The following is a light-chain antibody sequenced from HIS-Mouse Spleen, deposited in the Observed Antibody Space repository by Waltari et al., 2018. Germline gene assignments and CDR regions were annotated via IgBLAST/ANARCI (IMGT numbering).Light chain of an antibody. J-gene: IGLJ3*02. CDR3: CSYAGSSTWV. Sequence: QSALTQPASVSGSPGQSITVPCTGTSRDVRSYTPVSWYQQHPGKAPKLMIYEGSKRPSGVSNRFSGSKSGNTASLTISGLQAEDEADYYCCSYAGSSTWVFGGGTKLTVL. V-gene: IGLV2-23*01. CDR1: SRDVRSYTP. CDR2: EGS.